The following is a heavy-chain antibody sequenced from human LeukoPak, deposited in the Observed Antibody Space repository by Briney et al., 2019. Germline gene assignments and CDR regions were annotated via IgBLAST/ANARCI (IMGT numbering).Heavy chain of an antibody. J-gene: IGHJ4*02. Sequence: GGSLRLSCAASGFTFSRYGIHWVRQARGKGLEWVAVISNDGGNKYYADSAKGRFTISRDNSKNTLYLQMNSLRAEDTAVYYCAKQGDNSGLDYWGQGTLVTVSS. D-gene: IGHD5-24*01. CDR3: AKQGDNSGLDY. V-gene: IGHV3-30*18. CDR2: ISNDGGNK. CDR1: GFTFSRYG.